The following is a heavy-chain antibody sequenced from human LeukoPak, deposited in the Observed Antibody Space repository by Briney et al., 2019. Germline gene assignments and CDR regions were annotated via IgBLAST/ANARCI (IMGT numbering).Heavy chain of an antibody. CDR3: ARRRVDTAMGDAFDI. D-gene: IGHD5-18*01. CDR2: IYPGDSDT. V-gene: IGHV5-51*01. Sequence: GESLKISCKGSGYSFTSYWIGWVRQMPGEGLEWMGIIYPGDSDTRYSPSFQGQVTISADKSISTAYLQWSSLKASDTAMYYCARRRVDTAMGDAFDIWGQGTMVTVSS. J-gene: IGHJ3*02. CDR1: GYSFTSYW.